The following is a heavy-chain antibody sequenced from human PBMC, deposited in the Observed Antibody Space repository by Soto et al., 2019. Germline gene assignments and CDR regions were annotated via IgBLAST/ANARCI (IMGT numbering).Heavy chain of an antibody. J-gene: IGHJ6*03. Sequence: ASVKVSCKASGYTFTSYGISWVRQAPGQGLEWMGWISAYNGNTSYARKLQGRVTMTTDTSTSTAYMELRSLRSDDTAVYYCARDTSLAYSYGYSSYYYYYMDVWGKGTTVTVSS. CDR3: ARDTSLAYSYGYSSYYYYYMDV. D-gene: IGHD5-18*01. CDR1: GYTFTSYG. V-gene: IGHV1-18*01. CDR2: ISAYNGNT.